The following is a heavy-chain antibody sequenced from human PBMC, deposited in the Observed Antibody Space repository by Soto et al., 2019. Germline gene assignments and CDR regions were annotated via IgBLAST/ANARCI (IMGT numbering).Heavy chain of an antibody. D-gene: IGHD2-21*01. CDR1: GASLSDNY. Sequence: PSETLSLTCAVYGASLSDNYCNWLRQPPGKGLEWIGEINHSVNTNYNPSLRSRVTISIDTSKNQLSLNLRSVSAADTAVYYCARGRGEFAAWGQGTRVTVSS. CDR3: ARGRGEFAA. CDR2: INHSVNT. J-gene: IGHJ5*02. V-gene: IGHV4-34*01.